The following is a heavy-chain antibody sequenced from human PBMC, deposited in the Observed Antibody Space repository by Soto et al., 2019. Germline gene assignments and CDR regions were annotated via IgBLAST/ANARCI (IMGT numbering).Heavy chain of an antibody. CDR2: IHYTGST. CDR1: GGSMSRYY. V-gene: IGHV4-59*01. D-gene: IGHD3-10*01. Sequence: SETLSLTCTVSGGSMSRYYWTWIRQPPGKGLEWIGNIHYTGSTNYNPSLKSRVTMLLGTSTSQFSLKVSSVTAADTAVYYCARDLTISSTFGPLDPWGHVPLFPVSS. CDR3: ARDLTISSTFGPLDP. J-gene: IGHJ5*02.